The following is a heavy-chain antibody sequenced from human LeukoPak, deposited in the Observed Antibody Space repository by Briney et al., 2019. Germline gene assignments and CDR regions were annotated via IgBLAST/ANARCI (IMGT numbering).Heavy chain of an antibody. CDR3: AAERRYYYDSSGYHPLYFDY. D-gene: IGHD3-22*01. V-gene: IGHV4-34*01. CDR2: INHSGST. J-gene: IGHJ4*02. Sequence: SSETLPLTCAVYGGSFSGYYWSWIRQPPGKGLEWIGEINHSGSTNYNPSLKSRVTISVDTSKNQFSLKLSSVTAADTAVYYCAAERRYYYDSSGYHPLYFDYWGQGTLVTVSS. CDR1: GGSFSGYY.